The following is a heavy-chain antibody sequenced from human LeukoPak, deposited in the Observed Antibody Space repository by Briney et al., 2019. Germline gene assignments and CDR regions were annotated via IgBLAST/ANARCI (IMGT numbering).Heavy chain of an antibody. CDR3: ARSTYYYDSSGYYSYYYYYYMDV. V-gene: IGHV1-2*02. J-gene: IGHJ6*03. Sequence: GASVKVSCKASGYTFTGYYMHWVRQAPGQGLEWMGWINPNSGGTNYAQKFQGRVTMTRDTSISTAYMELSRLRSDDTAVYYCARSTYYYDSSGYYSYYYYYYMDVWGKGTTVTVSS. D-gene: IGHD3-22*01. CDR1: GYTFTGYY. CDR2: INPNSGGT.